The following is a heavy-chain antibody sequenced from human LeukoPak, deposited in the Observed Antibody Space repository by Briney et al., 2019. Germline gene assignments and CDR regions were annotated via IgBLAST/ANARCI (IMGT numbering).Heavy chain of an antibody. CDR1: GGSFSGYY. CDR3: ARGHGDYEY. J-gene: IGHJ4*02. D-gene: IGHD4-17*01. CDR2: INHSGST. Sequence: SETLSLTCAVYGGSFSGYYWSWIRQPPGKGLEWIGEINHSGSTNYNPSLKSRVTISVDTSKNQFSLKLSSVTAADTAVYYCARGHGDYEYWGQGTLVTVSS. V-gene: IGHV4-34*01.